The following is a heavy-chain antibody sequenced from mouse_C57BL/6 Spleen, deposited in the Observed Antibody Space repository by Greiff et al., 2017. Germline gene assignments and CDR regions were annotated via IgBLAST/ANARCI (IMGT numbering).Heavy chain of an antibody. Sequence: QVQLQQPGAELVMPGASVKLSCKASGYTFTSYWMHWVKQRPGQGLEWIGEIDPSDSYTNYNQKFKGKATLTVDKSSSTAYMQLSSLTSEDSAVYYCARVTTVEDYYAMDYWGQGTSVTVSS. D-gene: IGHD1-1*01. V-gene: IGHV1-69*01. J-gene: IGHJ4*01. CDR1: GYTFTSYW. CDR2: IDPSDSYT. CDR3: ARVTTVEDYYAMDY.